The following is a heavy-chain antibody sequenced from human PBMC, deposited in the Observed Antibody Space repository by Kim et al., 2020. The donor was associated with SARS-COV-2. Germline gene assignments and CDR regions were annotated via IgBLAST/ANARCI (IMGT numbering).Heavy chain of an antibody. J-gene: IGHJ4*02. CDR1: GFTFSSYA. D-gene: IGHD3-22*01. Sequence: GGSLRLSCAASGFTFSSYAMSWVRQAPGKGLEWVSAISGSGGSTYYADSVKGRFTISRDNSKNTLYLQMNSLRAEDTAVYYCAKDLGGHYYDSSGLVYWGQGTLVTVSS. V-gene: IGHV3-23*01. CDR3: AKDLGGHYYDSSGLVY. CDR2: ISGSGGST.